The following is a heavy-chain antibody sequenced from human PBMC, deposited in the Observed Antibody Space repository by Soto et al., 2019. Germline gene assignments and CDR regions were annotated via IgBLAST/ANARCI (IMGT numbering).Heavy chain of an antibody. D-gene: IGHD4-17*01. CDR1: GFTFSSYA. J-gene: IGHJ1*01. CDR3: AKYLRWHDAYFEH. V-gene: IGHV3-23*01. Sequence: EVQLLESGGGLVQPGGSLRLPCAASGFTFSSYAMSWVRQAPGKGLEWVSASSGSGGSTYYADSVKGRFTIARDNSKNTLDLQMNSLRAEDKAVYYCAKYLRWHDAYFEHWGQGTLVTVSS. CDR2: SSGSGGST.